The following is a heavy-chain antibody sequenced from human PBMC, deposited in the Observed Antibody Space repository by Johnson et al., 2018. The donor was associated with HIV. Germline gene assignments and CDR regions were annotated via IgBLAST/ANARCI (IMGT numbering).Heavy chain of an antibody. CDR3: ARDVTKDAFDI. CDR1: GFTVSSNY. CDR2: IYSGGST. Sequence: VQPGGSLRLSCAASGFTVSSNYMSWVRQAPGKGLEWVSVIYSGGSTYYADSVKGRFTISRDNSKNTLHLQMNSLRAEDTAVYYCARDVTKDAFDIWGQGTMVTVSS. D-gene: IGHD4-17*01. J-gene: IGHJ3*02. V-gene: IGHV3-66*01.